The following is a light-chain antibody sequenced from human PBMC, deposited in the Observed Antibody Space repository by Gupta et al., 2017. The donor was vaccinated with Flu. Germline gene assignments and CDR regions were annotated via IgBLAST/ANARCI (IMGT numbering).Light chain of an antibody. CDR2: GKN. V-gene: IGLV3-19*01. Sequence: QGDSIRSYYASWYQQKPGQAPILVIYGKNNRPSGIPDRFSGSNSGNTASLTITGAQAEDEADYYCFVRDSSGNLRVFGGGTKLAVL. CDR1: SIRSYY. CDR3: FVRDSSGNLRV. J-gene: IGLJ3*02.